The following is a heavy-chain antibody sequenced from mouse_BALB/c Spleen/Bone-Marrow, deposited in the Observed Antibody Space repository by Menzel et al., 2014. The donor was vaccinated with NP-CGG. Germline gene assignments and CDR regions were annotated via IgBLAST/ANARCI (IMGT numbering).Heavy chain of an antibody. CDR1: GYAFSSSW. CDR3: ARPLNWDPYAMDY. J-gene: IGHJ4*01. D-gene: IGHD4-1*02. CDR2: IYPGDGDT. Sequence: GQLQQSGPELVKPGASVKISCKASGYAFSSSWMNWVKQRPGQGLEWIGRIYPGDGDTKYNGKFKGKATLTADKSSSTAYMQLSSLTSVDSAVYFCARPLNWDPYAMDYWGQG. V-gene: IGHV1-82*01.